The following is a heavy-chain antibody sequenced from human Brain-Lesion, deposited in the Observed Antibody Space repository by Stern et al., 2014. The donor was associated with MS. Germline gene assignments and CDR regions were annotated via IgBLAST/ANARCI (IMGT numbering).Heavy chain of an antibody. V-gene: IGHV3-13*04. D-gene: IGHD2-21*01. Sequence: EVQLVESGGHLVQPGGSLRLTCAASGFTFASFDMHWVRQATGKGLEWVSGVGAAGDTYYSRSVKGRFTITRENAKSSLHLEMNSLRAGDTAVYYCVRDAIGPFHGTDVWGQGTTVTVSS. CDR3: VRDAIGPFHGTDV. CDR1: GFTFASFD. J-gene: IGHJ6*02. CDR2: VGAAGDT.